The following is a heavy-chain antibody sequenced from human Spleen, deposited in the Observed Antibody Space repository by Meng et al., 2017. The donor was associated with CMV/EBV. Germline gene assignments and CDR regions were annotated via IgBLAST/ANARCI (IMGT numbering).Heavy chain of an antibody. J-gene: IGHJ6*02. CDR3: ARGDCTGYSCYMDV. V-gene: IGHV3-48*04. Sequence: GGSLRLSCAASGFTFSSYSMNWVRQAPGKGLEWVSHIITTGETVHYGDSVKGRFTISRDNARNSVYLQMNSLRAEDTALYYCARGDCTGYSCYMDVWGQGTSVTVSS. CDR2: IITTGETV. CDR1: GFTFSSYS. D-gene: IGHD2-15*01.